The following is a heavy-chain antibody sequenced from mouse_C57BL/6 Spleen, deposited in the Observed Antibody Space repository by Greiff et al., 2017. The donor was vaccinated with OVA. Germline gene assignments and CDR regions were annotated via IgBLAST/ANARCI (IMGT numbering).Heavy chain of an antibody. CDR3: AREGITTVDGAMDY. CDR2: IYPGSGST. J-gene: IGHJ4*01. D-gene: IGHD1-1*01. CDR1: GYTFTSYW. Sequence: QVQLQQPGAELVKPGASVKMSCKASGYTFTSYWITWVKQRPGQGLEWIGDIYPGSGSTNYNEKFKSKATLTVDTSSSTAYMQLSSLTSEDSAVYYCAREGITTVDGAMDYWGQGTSVTVSS. V-gene: IGHV1-55*01.